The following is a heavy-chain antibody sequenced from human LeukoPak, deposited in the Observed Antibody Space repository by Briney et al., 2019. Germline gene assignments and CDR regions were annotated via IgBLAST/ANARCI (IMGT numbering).Heavy chain of an antibody. CDR2: IYHSGST. D-gene: IGHD6-13*01. J-gene: IGHJ4*02. V-gene: IGHV4-38-2*02. Sequence: PSETLSLTCTVSGYSISSGYYWGWIRQPPGKGLEWIGSIYHSGSTYYNPSLKSRVTISVDTSKNQFSLKLSSVTVADTAVYYCASGSNTWYYFDYWGQGTLVTVSS. CDR1: GYSISSGYY. CDR3: ASGSNTWYYFDY.